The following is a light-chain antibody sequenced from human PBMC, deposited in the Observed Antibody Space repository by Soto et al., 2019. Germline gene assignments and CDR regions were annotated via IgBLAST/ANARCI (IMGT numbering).Light chain of an antibody. V-gene: IGLV1-51*01. J-gene: IGLJ3*02. CDR1: ISNIGKNY. CDR3: GTWDSSLSAPNWV. CDR2: DNN. Sequence: QSVLTQPPSVSAAPGQKVTISCSGSISNIGKNYVSWYQQLPGTAPKVLIYDNNKRPPGIPDRFSGSKSGTSATLGITGLQTGDEADDYGGTWDSSLSAPNWVFGGGTKLTVL.